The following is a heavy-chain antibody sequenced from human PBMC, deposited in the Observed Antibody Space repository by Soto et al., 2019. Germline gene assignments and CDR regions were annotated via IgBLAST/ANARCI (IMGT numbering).Heavy chain of an antibody. D-gene: IGHD3-10*01. Sequence: SETLSLTCNVSGGSISSSSYYWGWVRQPPGKGLEWIGTWFHSGSTFYNQSLKSRVTMSVDMSKKQFSLKLSSVTAADTVVYYCASPAEYYYGSGSYFHVWGQGTTVTVSS. J-gene: IGHJ6*02. CDR2: WFHSGST. CDR3: ASPAEYYYGSGSYFHV. V-gene: IGHV4-39*01. CDR1: GGSISSSSYY.